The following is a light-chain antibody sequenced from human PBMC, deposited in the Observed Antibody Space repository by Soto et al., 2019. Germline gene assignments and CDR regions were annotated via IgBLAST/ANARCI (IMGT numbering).Light chain of an antibody. V-gene: IGKV3-20*01. CDR1: QTISSGF. Sequence: DIVLTQSPGTLYLSPGDSATLSCRGSQTISSGFLAWYQQKVGQAPRLLIYDESNRATGVPDRLSGSGSGTDLSLTISRLEPEDFAVYHCQQYSSSPRTCGQGTRLEIK. J-gene: IGKJ5*01. CDR3: QQYSSSPRT. CDR2: DES.